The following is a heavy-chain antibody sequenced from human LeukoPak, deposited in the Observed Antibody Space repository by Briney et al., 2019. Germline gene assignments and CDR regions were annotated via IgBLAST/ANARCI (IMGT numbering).Heavy chain of an antibody. CDR3: ARGYGSGSYPALGY. CDR1: GGFISSSSYY. V-gene: IGHV4-39*07. J-gene: IGHJ4*02. Sequence: SETLSLTCTVSGGFISSSSYYWSWIRQPPGKGLEWIGEINHSGSTNYNPSLKSRVTISVDTSKNQFSLKLSSVTAADTAVYYCARGYGSGSYPALGYWGQGTLVTVSS. D-gene: IGHD3-10*01. CDR2: INHSGST.